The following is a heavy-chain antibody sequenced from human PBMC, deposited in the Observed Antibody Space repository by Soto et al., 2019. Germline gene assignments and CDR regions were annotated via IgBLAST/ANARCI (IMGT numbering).Heavy chain of an antibody. Sequence: SETLSLTCTVSGGSISSGGYYWSWIRQHPGKGLEWIGYIYYSGSTYYNPSLKSRVTISVDTSKNQFSLKLSSVTAADTAVYYCARTVDYYDSSGYYYNWLDPWGQGTLVTVS. J-gene: IGHJ5*02. CDR3: ARTVDYYDSSGYYYNWLDP. V-gene: IGHV4-31*03. CDR1: GGSISSGGYY. CDR2: IYYSGST. D-gene: IGHD3-22*01.